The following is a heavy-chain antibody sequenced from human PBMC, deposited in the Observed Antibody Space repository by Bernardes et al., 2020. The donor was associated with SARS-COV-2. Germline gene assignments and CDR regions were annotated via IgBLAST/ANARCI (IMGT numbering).Heavy chain of an antibody. Sequence: GGSLRLSCVTSGFNLSPYDMHWVRHVAGKGLEWVSGIGSAGDPYYPASVKGRFTISRENAKNSLYLEMSSLRVEDTGVYYCARSEFGEDGMDVWGQGTTVTVSS. J-gene: IGHJ6*02. CDR3: ARSEFGEDGMDV. V-gene: IGHV3-13*05. CDR2: IGSAGDP. CDR1: GFNLSPYD. D-gene: IGHD2-21*01.